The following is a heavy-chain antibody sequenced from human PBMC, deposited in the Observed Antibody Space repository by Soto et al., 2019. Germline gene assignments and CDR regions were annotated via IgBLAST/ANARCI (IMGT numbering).Heavy chain of an antibody. D-gene: IGHD6-19*01. CDR1: CCTFPHYC. J-gene: IGHJ4*02. CDR2: ISAYNGNT. CDR3: ARDLAVGLVDY. Sequence: ASCCTFPHYCNGWVRQAPGQGLEWMGWISAYNGNTNYAQKLQGRVTMTTDTSTSTAYMELRSLRSDDTAVYYCARDLAVGLVDYWGQGTLVTVSS. V-gene: IGHV1-18*01.